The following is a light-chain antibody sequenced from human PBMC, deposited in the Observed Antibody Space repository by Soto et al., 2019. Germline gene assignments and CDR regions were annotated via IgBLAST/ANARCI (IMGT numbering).Light chain of an antibody. CDR3: QQYGSSPGT. J-gene: IGKJ3*01. CDR1: QSVSSSY. V-gene: IGKV3-20*01. CDR2: GAS. Sequence: EIVLTQSPGTLSLSPGERATLSCRASQSVSSSYLAWYQQKPGQAPRLLIYGASSRATGIPDRFSGSGSGTDFTLTISSLEPDAVAVYYCQQYGSSPGTFGPETTVDIK.